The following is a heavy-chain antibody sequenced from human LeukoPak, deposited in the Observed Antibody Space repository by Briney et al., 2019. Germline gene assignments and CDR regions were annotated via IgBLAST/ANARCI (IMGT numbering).Heavy chain of an antibody. Sequence: GSSVKVSCKASGGTFISYAISWVRQAPGQGLEWMGGIIPIFGTANYAQKFQGRVTITADESTSTAYMELSSLRSEDTAVYYCARGKKWIRYFDKYYFDYWGQGTLVTVSS. CDR2: IIPIFGTA. V-gene: IGHV1-69*01. CDR3: ARGKKWIRYFDKYYFDY. CDR1: GGTFISYA. D-gene: IGHD3-9*01. J-gene: IGHJ4*02.